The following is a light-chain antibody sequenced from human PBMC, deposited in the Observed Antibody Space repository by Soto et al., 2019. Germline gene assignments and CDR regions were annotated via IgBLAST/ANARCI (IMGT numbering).Light chain of an antibody. J-gene: IGLJ1*01. CDR2: EVG. CDR3: CSYAGTRTQV. CDR1: ISDVNDYSY. Sequence: QSVLTQPASVSGSPGQSITISCTGTISDVNDYSYVSWYQQYPGKAPKLMIYEVGNRPSGVSHRFSGSKSGNTASLTISGLQAEDEADYYCCSYAGTRTQVFGTGTKLTVL. V-gene: IGLV2-14*01.